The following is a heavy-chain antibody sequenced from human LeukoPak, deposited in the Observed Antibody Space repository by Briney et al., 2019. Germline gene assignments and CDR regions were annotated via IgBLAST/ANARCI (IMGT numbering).Heavy chain of an antibody. CDR3: ARRPPGGSGSYIDY. Sequence: GGSLRLSCAASGFTFSSYTMNWVRQAPGKGLEWVSSISSSSSYIYYAASVKGRFTISRDNAKNSLYLQMNSLRAEDTAVYYCARRPPGGSGSYIDYWGQGTLVTVSS. J-gene: IGHJ4*02. D-gene: IGHD3-10*01. CDR2: ISSSSSYI. V-gene: IGHV3-21*01. CDR1: GFTFSSYT.